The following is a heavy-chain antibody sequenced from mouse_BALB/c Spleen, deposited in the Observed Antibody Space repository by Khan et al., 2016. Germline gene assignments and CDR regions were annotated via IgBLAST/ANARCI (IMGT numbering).Heavy chain of an antibody. Sequence: VQLKESGGGLVQPGGSLRLSCATSGFTFTDYYMSWVRQPPGKALEWLGFIRNKANGYTTEYSASVKGRFTISRDNSQSILYLQMNTLRAEDSATYYCASLRTGDWYFDVWGAGTTVTVSS. CDR3: ASLRTGDWYFDV. CDR1: GFTFTDYY. J-gene: IGHJ1*01. CDR2: IRNKANGYTT. D-gene: IGHD1-1*02. V-gene: IGHV7-3*02.